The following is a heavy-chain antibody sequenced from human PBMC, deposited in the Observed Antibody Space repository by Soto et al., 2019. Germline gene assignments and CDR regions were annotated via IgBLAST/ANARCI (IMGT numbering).Heavy chain of an antibody. CDR2: ISSNSTYI. CDR1: GFPFSSYN. Sequence: EVQLVESGGGLVKPGGSLRLSCAASGFPFSSYNMNWVRQAPGKGLEWVSSISSNSTYIYYRYSVKGRFTISRDNAKNSLYLQMNSLRAEDTAVYYCARGETTGTPHFDYWGQGTLVTLSS. J-gene: IGHJ4*02. D-gene: IGHD1-1*01. CDR3: ARGETTGTPHFDY. V-gene: IGHV3-21*01.